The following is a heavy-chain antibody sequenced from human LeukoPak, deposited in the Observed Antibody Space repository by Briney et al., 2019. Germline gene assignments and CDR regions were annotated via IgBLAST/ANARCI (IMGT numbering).Heavy chain of an antibody. CDR3: ARKEGAMVRGVIEPYYYYYMDV. CDR2: IIPIFGTA. V-gene: IGHV1-69*13. CDR1: GGTFSSYA. Sequence: SVKVSCKASGGTFSSYAIGWVRQAPGQGLEWMGGIIPIFGTANYAQKFQGRVTITADESTSTAYMELSSLRSEDTAVYYCARKEGAMVRGVIEPYYYYYMDVWGKGTTVTVSS. D-gene: IGHD3-10*01. J-gene: IGHJ6*03.